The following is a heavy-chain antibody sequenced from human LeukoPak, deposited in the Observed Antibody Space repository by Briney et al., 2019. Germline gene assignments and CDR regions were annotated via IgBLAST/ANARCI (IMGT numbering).Heavy chain of an antibody. D-gene: IGHD1-1*01. Sequence: SVKVSCKAPGGTFSSYAISWVRQAPGQGLEWMGRIIPILGIANYAQKFQGRVTITADKSTSTAYMELSSLRSEDTAVYYCATYRLRYNWNGGVDYWGQGTLVTVSS. V-gene: IGHV1-69*04. J-gene: IGHJ4*02. CDR1: GGTFSSYA. CDR2: IIPILGIA. CDR3: ATYRLRYNWNGGVDY.